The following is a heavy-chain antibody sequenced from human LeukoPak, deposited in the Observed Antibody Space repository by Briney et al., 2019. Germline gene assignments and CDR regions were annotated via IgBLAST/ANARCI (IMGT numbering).Heavy chain of an antibody. CDR3: ATDGAYSSSFRFDY. CDR2: IYTSGST. CDR1: GGSISGSY. D-gene: IGHD6-6*01. Sequence: KPSETLSLTCTVSGGSISGSYWNWVRQPAEKGLEWIGRIYTSGSTNYNPSLKSRVTMSVDTSKNQFSLKLSSVTAADTAVYYCATDGAYSSSFRFDYWGQGTPVTVSS. V-gene: IGHV4-4*07. J-gene: IGHJ4*02.